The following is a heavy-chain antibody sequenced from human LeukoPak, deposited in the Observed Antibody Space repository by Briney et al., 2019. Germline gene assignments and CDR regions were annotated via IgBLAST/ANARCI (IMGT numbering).Heavy chain of an antibody. CDR3: ARAHYYGSGLGMDV. Sequence: PWASVRVSCKASGYTFTSYDINWVRQATGQGLEWMGWMSPNSGNTVYAQKFQGRVTMTRSTSISTAYMELSNLISEDTAVYYCARAHYYGSGLGMDVWGQGTTVTVSS. CDR1: GYTFTSYD. J-gene: IGHJ6*02. V-gene: IGHV1-8*01. CDR2: MSPNSGNT. D-gene: IGHD3-10*01.